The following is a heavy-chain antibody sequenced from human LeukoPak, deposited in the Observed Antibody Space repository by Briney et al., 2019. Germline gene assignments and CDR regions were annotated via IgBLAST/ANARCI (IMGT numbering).Heavy chain of an antibody. V-gene: IGHV3-21*01. CDR2: ISSSSTYL. J-gene: IGHJ3*02. CDR1: GFTLSSYT. D-gene: IGHD2-21*02. CDR3: ARRSYCGGDCYGSDAFGI. Sequence: PGGSLRLSCAASGFTLSSYTMNWVRQAPGKGLEWVSSISSSSTYLDYADSLKGRFTISRDNAKNSLYLQINSLRAEDTAVYYCARRSYCGGDCYGSDAFGIWGQGTMVTVSS.